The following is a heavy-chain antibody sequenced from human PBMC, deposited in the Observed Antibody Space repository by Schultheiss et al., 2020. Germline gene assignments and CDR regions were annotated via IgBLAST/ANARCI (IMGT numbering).Heavy chain of an antibody. V-gene: IGHV4-39*01. CDR3: ARLSGTYGSDCDY. CDR1: GGSISSGGYY. J-gene: IGHJ4*02. Sequence: SETLSLTCTVSGGSISSGGYYWGWIRQPPEKGLEWIGSIYYSGSTYYNPSLKSRLTISVDTSKNQFSLKLSSVTAADTAVYYCARLSGTYGSDCDYWGQGTLVTVSS. D-gene: IGHD1-26*01. CDR2: IYYSGST.